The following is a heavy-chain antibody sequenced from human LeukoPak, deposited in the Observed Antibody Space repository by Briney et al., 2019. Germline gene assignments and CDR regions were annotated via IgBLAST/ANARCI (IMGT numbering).Heavy chain of an antibody. Sequence: GGSLRLSCAASGFTFSSYGMHWVRQAPGKGLEWVAVISYDGSNKYYADSVKGRFTISRDNSKNTLYLQMNSLRAEDTAVYYCAKDLDYYDSSGYPYYFDYWGQGTLVTVSS. V-gene: IGHV3-30*18. D-gene: IGHD3-22*01. CDR1: GFTFSSYG. J-gene: IGHJ4*02. CDR2: ISYDGSNK. CDR3: AKDLDYYDSSGYPYYFDY.